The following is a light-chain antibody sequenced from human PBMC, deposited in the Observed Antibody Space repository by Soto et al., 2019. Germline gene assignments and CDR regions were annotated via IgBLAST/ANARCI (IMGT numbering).Light chain of an antibody. CDR2: DAS. CDR1: QSINNW. CDR3: QQYHTYST. Sequence: DIQMTQSPSTLSASVGDRVTITCRASQSINNWLAWYQQEPGKAPKVIIYDASNLKSGVPSRLSGRGSGTEFTLTISGLQPEDFATYYCQQYHTYSTFGQGTKVDIK. V-gene: IGKV1-5*01. J-gene: IGKJ1*01.